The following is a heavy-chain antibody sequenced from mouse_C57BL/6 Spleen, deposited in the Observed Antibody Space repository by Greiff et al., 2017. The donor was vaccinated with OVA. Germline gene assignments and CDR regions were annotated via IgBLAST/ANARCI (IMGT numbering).Heavy chain of an antibody. CDR3: AREREKFDWYLDV. CDR2: ISGGGGNT. V-gene: IGHV5-9*01. J-gene: IGHJ1*03. Sequence: EVKLVESGGGLVKPGGSLKLSCAASGFTFSSYTMSWVRQTPEKRLEWVATISGGGGNTYYPDSVKGRFTISRDNAKNTLYLQMSSRRSEDTDLYDCAREREKFDWYLDVWGTGTTVTVSS. CDR1: GFTFSSYT.